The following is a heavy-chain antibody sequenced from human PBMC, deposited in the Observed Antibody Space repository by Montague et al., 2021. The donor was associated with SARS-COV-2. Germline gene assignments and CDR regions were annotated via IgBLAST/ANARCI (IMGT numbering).Heavy chain of an antibody. CDR2: TYYRSKWYN. CDR1: GDSVSSNSAA. D-gene: IGHD6-13*01. CDR3: ARSVEASSSSWPLPPHFDY. V-gene: IGHV6-1*01. J-gene: IGHJ4*02. Sequence: CAISGDSVSSNSAAWSWIRQSPSRGLEWLGRTYYRSKWYNDYALSVKSRITINPDTSKNQFSLQLNSVTPEDTAVYYCARSVEASSSSWPLPPHFDYWGQGTLVTVSS.